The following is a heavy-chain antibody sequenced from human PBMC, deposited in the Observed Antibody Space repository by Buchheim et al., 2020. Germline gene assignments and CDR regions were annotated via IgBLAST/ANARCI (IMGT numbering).Heavy chain of an antibody. CDR1: GGSISSYY. J-gene: IGHJ6*02. CDR2: IYYSGST. Sequence: QVQLQESGPGLVKPSETLSLTCTVSGGSISSYYWSWIRQPPGKGLEWIGDIYYSGSTNYNPSLKSRVTISVDTSKHPVHLTLSSVTAADTAVYYCARDKSVYYDFWSGYSHGYYYYGMDVWGQGTT. D-gene: IGHD3-3*01. V-gene: IGHV4-59*01. CDR3: ARDKSVYYDFWSGYSHGYYYYGMDV.